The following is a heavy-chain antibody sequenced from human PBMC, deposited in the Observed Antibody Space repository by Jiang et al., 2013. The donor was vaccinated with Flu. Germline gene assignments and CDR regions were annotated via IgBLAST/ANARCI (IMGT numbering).Heavy chain of an antibody. V-gene: IGHV2-26*01. Sequence: PTQTLTLTCTVSGFSLSNARMGVSWIRQPPGKALEWLAHIFSKCEKSYSTSLKSRLTISKDTSKSQVVLTMTNMDPVDTATYYCARNYDSSGYYFFDYWGQGTPVTVSS. CDR3: ARNYDSSGYYFFDY. J-gene: IGHJ4*02. CDR1: GFSLSNARMG. CDR2: IFSKCEK. D-gene: IGHD3-22*01.